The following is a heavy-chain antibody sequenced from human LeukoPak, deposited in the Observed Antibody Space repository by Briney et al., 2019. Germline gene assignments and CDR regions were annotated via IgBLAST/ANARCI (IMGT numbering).Heavy chain of an antibody. CDR3: ARGRKLLSHTRPFDY. J-gene: IGHJ4*02. CDR2: IYYSGST. V-gene: IGHV4-39*07. Sequence: KPSETLSLTCTVSGGSISSSSYYWGWIRQPPGKGLEWIGSIYYSGSTYYNPSLKSRVTISVDTSKNQFSLKLSSVTAADTAVYYCARGRKLLSHTRPFDYWGQGTLVTVSS. D-gene: IGHD3-10*01. CDR1: GGSISSSSYY.